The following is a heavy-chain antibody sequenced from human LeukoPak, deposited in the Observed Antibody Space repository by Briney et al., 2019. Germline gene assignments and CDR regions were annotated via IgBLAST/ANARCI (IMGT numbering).Heavy chain of an antibody. CDR1: GFTFSSYW. V-gene: IGHV3-7*01. J-gene: IGHJ4*02. CDR3: ARDERSGSYDY. Sequence: GGSLRLSCAASGFTFSSYWMSWVRQAPGKGLEWVANIKKDGREKYYVDAVKGRFTISRDNAKTSLYLQMNSLRAEDTAVYYCARDERSGSYDYWGQGTLVTVSS. D-gene: IGHD1-26*01. CDR2: IKKDGREK.